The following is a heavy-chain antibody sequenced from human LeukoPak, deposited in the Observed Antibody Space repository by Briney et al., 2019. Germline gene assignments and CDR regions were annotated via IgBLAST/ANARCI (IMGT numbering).Heavy chain of an antibody. V-gene: IGHV4-59*08. CDR1: GGSISSYY. CDR2: IYYSGST. CDR3: ARVGATGYFDY. Sequence: SETLSLTCTVSGGSISSYYWSWIRQPPGKGLEWIGYIYYSGSTNYNPSLESRVTISVDTSKNQFSLKLSSVTAADTAVYYCARVGATGYFDYWGQGTLVTVSS. D-gene: IGHD1-26*01. J-gene: IGHJ4*02.